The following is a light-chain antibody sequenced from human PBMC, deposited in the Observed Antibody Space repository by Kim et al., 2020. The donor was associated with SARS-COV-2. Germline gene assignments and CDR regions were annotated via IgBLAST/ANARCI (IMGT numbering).Light chain of an antibody. CDR3: QQYGSSPRFT. CDR2: GAS. Sequence: PGERAPLSCRASQSVSSSYLAWYQQKPGQAPRLLIYGASSRATGIPDRFSGSGSGTDFTLTISRLEPEDFAVYYCQQYGSSPRFTFGPGTKVDIK. CDR1: QSVSSSY. J-gene: IGKJ3*01. V-gene: IGKV3-20*01.